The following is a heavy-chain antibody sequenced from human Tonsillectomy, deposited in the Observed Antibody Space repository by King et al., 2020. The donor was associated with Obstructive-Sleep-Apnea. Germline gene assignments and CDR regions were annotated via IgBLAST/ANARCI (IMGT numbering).Heavy chain of an antibody. V-gene: IGHV3-23*04. CDR3: ARLGLDRIGQGALSSGHKMS. J-gene: IGHJ4*02. CDR1: GFVFTNYA. Sequence: VQLVESGGALVQPGGSLRLSCAASGFVFTNYAMSWVRQAPGKGLEWVSTIGVSDVGPYYADSVKGRFTISRDISKNALFLQMNNLRVEDTAVYYCARLGLDRIGQGALSSGHKMSWGQGPLVAVSS. D-gene: IGHD3-22*01. CDR2: IGVSDVGP.